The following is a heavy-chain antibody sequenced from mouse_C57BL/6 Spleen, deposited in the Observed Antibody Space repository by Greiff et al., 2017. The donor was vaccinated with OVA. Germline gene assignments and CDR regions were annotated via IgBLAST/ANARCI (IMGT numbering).Heavy chain of an antibody. CDR3: ARRLEDYAMDY. D-gene: IGHD3-2*02. CDR1: GYAFSSSW. J-gene: IGHJ4*01. CDR2: IYPGDGDT. V-gene: IGHV1-82*01. Sequence: VQLQQSGPELVKPGASVKISCKASGYAFSSSWMNWVKQRPGKGLEWIGRIYPGDGDTNYNGKFKGKATLTADKSSSTAYMQLSSLTSEDSAVYFCARRLEDYAMDYWGQGTSVTVSS.